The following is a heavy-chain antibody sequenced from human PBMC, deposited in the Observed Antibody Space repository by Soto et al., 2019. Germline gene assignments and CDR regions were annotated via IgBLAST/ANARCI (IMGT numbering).Heavy chain of an antibody. J-gene: IGHJ4*02. CDR1: GGTFSSYT. CDR2: IIPILGIA. V-gene: IGHV1-69*02. D-gene: IGHD3-3*01. Sequence: SVKVSCKASGGTFSSYTISWVRQAPGQGLEWTGRIIPILGIANYAQKFQGRVTITADKSTSTAYMELSSLRSEDTAVYYCASGSYDFWSGYYGEGSNFDYWGQGTLVTVSS. CDR3: ASGSYDFWSGYYGEGSNFDY.